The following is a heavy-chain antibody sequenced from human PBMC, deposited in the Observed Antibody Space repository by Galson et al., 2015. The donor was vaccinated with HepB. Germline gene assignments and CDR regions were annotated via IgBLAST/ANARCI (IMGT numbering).Heavy chain of an antibody. Sequence: SLRLSCAASGFTFSTYAMNWVRQAPGKGLECVSVISGSGDKTYYAGSVKGRFTISRDNSKSTVYLQMNSLRGEDTAVYYCAKDVASVERGTWLDPWGQGTLVTVSS. J-gene: IGHJ5*02. CDR2: ISGSGDKT. V-gene: IGHV3-23*01. CDR1: GFTFSTYA. CDR3: AKDVASVERGTWLDP. D-gene: IGHD5-12*01.